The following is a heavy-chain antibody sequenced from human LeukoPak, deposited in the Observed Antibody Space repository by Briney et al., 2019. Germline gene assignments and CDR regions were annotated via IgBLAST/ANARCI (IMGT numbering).Heavy chain of an antibody. CDR3: ARGIDSVWGSYRLYFDY. Sequence: SETLSLTCAVYGGSFSGYYWSWIRQPPGKGLEWIGYIYYSGSTNYNPSLKSRVTISIDTSKSQFSLKLRSVTAADTAVYYCARGIDSVWGSYRLYFDYWGPGTLVTVSS. V-gene: IGHV4-59*01. CDR1: GGSFSGYY. D-gene: IGHD3-16*02. J-gene: IGHJ4*02. CDR2: IYYSGST.